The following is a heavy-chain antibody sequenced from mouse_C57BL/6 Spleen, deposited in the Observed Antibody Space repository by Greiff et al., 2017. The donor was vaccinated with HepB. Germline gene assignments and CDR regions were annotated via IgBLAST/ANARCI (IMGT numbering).Heavy chain of an antibody. D-gene: IGHD1-1*01. CDR1: GYTFTSYW. V-gene: IGHV1-64*01. J-gene: IGHJ1*03. CDR3: ARPGYGSSHWYFDV. CDR2: IHPNSGST. Sequence: VQLQQPGAELVKPGASVKLSCKASGYTFTSYWMHWVKQRPGQGLEWIGMIHPNSGSTNYNEKFKSKATLTVDKSSSTAYMQLSSLTSEDSAVYYCARPGYGSSHWYFDVWGTGTTVTVSS.